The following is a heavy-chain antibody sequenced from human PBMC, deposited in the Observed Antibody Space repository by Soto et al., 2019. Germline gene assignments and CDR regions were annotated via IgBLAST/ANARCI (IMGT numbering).Heavy chain of an antibody. J-gene: IGHJ3*02. Sequence: GGSLRLSCVASGFTFSDYYLTWIRRAPGKGWAWVAYISSSGSGIYYPDSVKGRFTISRDNAKNSLSLQMSSLRAEDTAVYYCARAYSDAFDIWGQGTMVTVSS. V-gene: IGHV3-11*01. CDR2: ISSSGSGI. CDR1: GFTFSDYY. CDR3: ARAYSDAFDI. D-gene: IGHD2-15*01.